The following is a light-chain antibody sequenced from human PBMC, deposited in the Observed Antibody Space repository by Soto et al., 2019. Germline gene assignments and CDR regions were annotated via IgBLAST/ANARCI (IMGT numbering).Light chain of an antibody. CDR1: SSDVGYYDY. V-gene: IGLV2-14*01. J-gene: IGLJ1*01. CDR2: EVR. CDR3: SSYTTITTLPFV. Sequence: QSALTQPASVSGSPGQSITISCTGTSSDVGYYDYVSWYQQHPGKAPKLMIYEVRNRPSGVSNRFSGSKSGNTASLTISGLQAEDEADYYCSSYTTITTLPFVLGTGTKLTVL.